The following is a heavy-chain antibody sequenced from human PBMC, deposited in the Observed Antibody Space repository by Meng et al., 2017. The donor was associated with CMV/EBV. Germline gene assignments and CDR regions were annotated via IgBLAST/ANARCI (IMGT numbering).Heavy chain of an antibody. CDR1: GFTFSSYA. D-gene: IGHD3-3*01. Sequence: GGSLRLSCAASGFTFSSYAMHWVRQAPGKGLEYVSAISSNGGSTYYADSVKGRFTISRDNSKNTLYLQMNSLRAEDTAVYYCARPIPAERITIFGVALSGMDVWGQGTTVTVSS. CDR2: ISSNGGST. J-gene: IGHJ6*02. V-gene: IGHV3-64*02. CDR3: ARPIPAERITIFGVALSGMDV.